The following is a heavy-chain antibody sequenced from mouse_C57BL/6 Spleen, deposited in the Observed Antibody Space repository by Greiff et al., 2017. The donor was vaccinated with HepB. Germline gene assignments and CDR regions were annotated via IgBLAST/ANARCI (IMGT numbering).Heavy chain of an antibody. D-gene: IGHD1-1*01. CDR2: ISSGSSTI. J-gene: IGHJ2*01. CDR1: GFTFSDYG. CDR3: ARHYYGSPYYFDY. Sequence: EVKLVESGGGLVKPGGSLKLSCAASGFTFSDYGMHWVRQAPEKGLEWVAYISSGSSTIYYADTVKGRFTISRDNAKNTLFLQMTSLRSEDTAMYYCARHYYGSPYYFDYWGQGTTLTVSS. V-gene: IGHV5-17*01.